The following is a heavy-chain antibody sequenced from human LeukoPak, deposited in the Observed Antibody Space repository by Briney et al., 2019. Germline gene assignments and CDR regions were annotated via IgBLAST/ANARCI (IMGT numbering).Heavy chain of an antibody. J-gene: IGHJ3*02. Sequence: GGSLRLSCAASGFTFSSYEMNWVRQAPGKGLEWVSYISGSGSPIYYTDSVKGRFTISRDNAKNSLYLQMNSLRAEDTAVYYCARDPGYGGFSGAFDIWGQGTMVTVSS. CDR3: ARDPGYGGFSGAFDI. D-gene: IGHD6-13*01. CDR2: ISGSGSPI. V-gene: IGHV3-48*03. CDR1: GFTFSSYE.